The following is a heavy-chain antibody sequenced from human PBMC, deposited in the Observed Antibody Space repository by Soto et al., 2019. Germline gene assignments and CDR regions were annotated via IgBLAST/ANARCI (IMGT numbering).Heavy chain of an antibody. CDR3: AREAIVAGATTGMDV. CDR2: INPGYPAGRST. V-gene: IGHV1-46*01. J-gene: IGHJ6*02. D-gene: IGHD1-26*01. CDR1: GYTFPSKG. Sequence: APVKVSCKASGYTFPSKGIRWVRQAPGQGLEWMGVINPGYPAGRSTTYAQKFQGRVTMTTDTSTSTVHMELSRLRSDDTAVYYCAREAIVAGATTGMDVWGQGTTVTVSS.